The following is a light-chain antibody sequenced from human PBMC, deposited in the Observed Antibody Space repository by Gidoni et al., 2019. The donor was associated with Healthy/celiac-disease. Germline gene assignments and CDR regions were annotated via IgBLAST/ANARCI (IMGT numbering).Light chain of an antibody. CDR3: QQYYSSPPT. J-gene: IGKJ4*01. Sequence: DIVMTQPPDSLAVSLGERATINCKSSQSVLYSSNNKKYLAWYQQKPGQPPKLLIYWASTRESGVPDRFSGSGSGTDFTLTISSLQAEDVAVYFCQQYYSSPPTFGGGTKVEIK. CDR2: WAS. CDR1: QSVLYSSNNKKY. V-gene: IGKV4-1*01.